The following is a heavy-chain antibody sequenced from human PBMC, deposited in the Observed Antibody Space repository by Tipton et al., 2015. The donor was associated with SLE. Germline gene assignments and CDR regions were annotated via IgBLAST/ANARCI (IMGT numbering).Heavy chain of an antibody. CDR1: GGSFSGYF. CDR2: INHSGST. J-gene: IGHJ4*02. Sequence: TLSLTCAVYGGSFSGYFWSWIRQPPGKGLEWIGEINHSGSTNYNPSLKSRVTISVDTSKKQFSLKLSSVSAADTAVYYCARGLSQDNWGQGTLVTVSS. CDR3: ARGLSQDN. V-gene: IGHV4-34*01.